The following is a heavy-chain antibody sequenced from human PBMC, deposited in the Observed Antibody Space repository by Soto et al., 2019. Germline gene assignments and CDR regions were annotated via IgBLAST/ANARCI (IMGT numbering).Heavy chain of an antibody. CDR2: IIPIFGTA. J-gene: IGHJ6*02. Sequence: ASVKVSCKASGVTFSSYAISWVRQAPGQGLEWMGGIIPIFGTANYAQKFQGRVTITADESTSTAYMELSSLRSEDTAVYYCARAISISPSSSTDGLYGTDVWGQGTTVTVSS. CDR3: ARAISISPSSSTDGLYGTDV. D-gene: IGHD6-6*01. CDR1: GVTFSSYA. V-gene: IGHV1-69*13.